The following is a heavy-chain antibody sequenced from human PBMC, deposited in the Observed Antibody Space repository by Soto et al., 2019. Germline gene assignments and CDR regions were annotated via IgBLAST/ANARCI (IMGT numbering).Heavy chain of an antibody. CDR2: FDPEDGET. Sequence: ASVKVSCKVSGYTLTELSMHWVRQAPGKGLEWMGGFDPEDGETIYAQKFQGRVTMTEDTSTDTAYMELSSLRSEDTAVYYCATDWRSGGSYYHDAFDIWGHGTMVTVSS. J-gene: IGHJ3*02. CDR3: ATDWRSGGSYYHDAFDI. CDR1: GYTLTELS. V-gene: IGHV1-24*01. D-gene: IGHD1-26*01.